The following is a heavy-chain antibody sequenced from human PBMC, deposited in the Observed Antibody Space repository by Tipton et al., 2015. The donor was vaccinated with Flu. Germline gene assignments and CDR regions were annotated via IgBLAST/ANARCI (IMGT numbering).Heavy chain of an antibody. Sequence: SLRLSCAASGFTFSYYEMNWVRQAPGKGLEWVAYISSSANAKYYADSVKGRFTISRDNAKDSLYLQLNSLRADDTAIYFCARDHPEYVDNPQWYFDLWGRGTLVDVSS. CDR2: ISSSANAK. V-gene: IGHV3-48*03. D-gene: IGHD3-9*01. CDR3: ARDHPEYVDNPQWYFDL. CDR1: GFTFSYYE. J-gene: IGHJ2*01.